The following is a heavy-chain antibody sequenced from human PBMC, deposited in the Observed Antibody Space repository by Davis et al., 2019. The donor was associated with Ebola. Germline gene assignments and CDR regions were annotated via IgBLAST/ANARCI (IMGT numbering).Heavy chain of an antibody. CDR3: ARVGIFGVVIPFDY. Sequence: ASVKVSCKASGYTFTSYYMHWVRQAPGQGLEWMGIINPSGGSTSYAQKFQGRVTMTTDTSTSTAYMELRSLRSDDTAVYYCARVGIFGVVIPFDYWGQGTLVTVSS. J-gene: IGHJ4*02. V-gene: IGHV1-46*01. D-gene: IGHD3-3*01. CDR2: INPSGGST. CDR1: GYTFTSYY.